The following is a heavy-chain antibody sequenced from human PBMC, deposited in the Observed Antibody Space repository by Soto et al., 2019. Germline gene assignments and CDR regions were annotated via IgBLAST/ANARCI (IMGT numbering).Heavy chain of an antibody. Sequence: SCKASGYTFTGYYMVWVPQAPGQGLEWMGWINPNSGGTNYAQKFQGWVTMTRDTSISTAYMELSRLRSDDTAVYYCARDGAGSTVTTEYDYWGQGTLVTVSS. CDR3: ARDGAGSTVTTEYDY. D-gene: IGHD4-17*01. V-gene: IGHV1-2*04. CDR2: INPNSGGT. J-gene: IGHJ4*02. CDR1: GYTFTGYY.